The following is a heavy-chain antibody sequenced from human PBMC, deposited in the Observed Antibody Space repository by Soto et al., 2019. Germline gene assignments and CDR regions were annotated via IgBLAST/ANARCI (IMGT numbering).Heavy chain of an antibody. J-gene: IGHJ4*02. CDR1: GFTFTRYS. V-gene: IGHV3-21*06. CDR2: ISSTTNYI. CDR3: ARESEDLTSNFDY. Sequence: KTGGSLRLSXAASGFTFTRYSMNWVRQAPGKGLEWVSSISSTTNYIHYGDSMKGRFTISRDNGKNSLYLEIHSLRAEDTAVYYCARESEDLTSNFDYWGQGTLVTVSS.